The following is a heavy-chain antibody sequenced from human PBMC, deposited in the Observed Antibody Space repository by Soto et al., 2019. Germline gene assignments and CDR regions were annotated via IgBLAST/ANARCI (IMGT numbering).Heavy chain of an antibody. CDR1: GYTFSDYY. CDR3: ARGGVKVFGVVDY. V-gene: IGHV1-2*02. J-gene: IGHJ4*02. Sequence: ASVKVSCKASGYTFSDYYMHWIRQAPGQGPEWMGWIHAKSGTTNYAQNFQGRVTLTRDTSISTAYMQLSRLTSDDTAVYFCARGGVKVFGVVDYWGQGTQVPVSS. D-gene: IGHD3-3*01. CDR2: IHAKSGTT.